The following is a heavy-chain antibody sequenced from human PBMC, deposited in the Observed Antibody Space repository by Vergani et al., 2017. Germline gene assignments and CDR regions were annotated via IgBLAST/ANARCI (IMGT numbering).Heavy chain of an antibody. J-gene: IGHJ4*02. Sequence: DVQLVESGGGLVQPGRSLRLSCAASGFTFDDYAMHWVRQAPGKGLEWVSGISWNSGSIGYADSVKGRFTISRDNAKNSLYLQMNSLRAEDTALYYCAKGSGGSCYSHFDYWGQGTLVTVSS. D-gene: IGHD2-15*01. V-gene: IGHV3-9*01. CDR1: GFTFDDYA. CDR3: AKGSGGSCYSHFDY. CDR2: ISWNSGSI.